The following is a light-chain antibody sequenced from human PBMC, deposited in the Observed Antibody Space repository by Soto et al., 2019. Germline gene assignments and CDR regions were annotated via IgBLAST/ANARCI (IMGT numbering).Light chain of an antibody. CDR1: SSNIGAGYG. CDR2: GNT. CDR3: QTADTSLSVV. V-gene: IGLV1-40*01. J-gene: IGLJ2*01. Sequence: QSVLTQPPSVSGAPGQRVTISCTGSSSNIGAGYGVHWYQQLPGAALKLLIYGNTNRPSGVPDRISGSQSGTSASLAITGLQAEDEADYYCQTADTSLSVVFGGGTKLTVL.